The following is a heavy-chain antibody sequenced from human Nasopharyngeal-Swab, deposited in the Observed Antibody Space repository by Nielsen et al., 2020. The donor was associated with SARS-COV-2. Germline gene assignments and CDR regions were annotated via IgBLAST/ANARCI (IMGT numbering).Heavy chain of an antibody. Sequence: SEALSLTCTVSGGSVSSGSYYWSWIRQPPGKGLEWIGYIYYSGSTNYNPSLKSRVTISVDTSKTQFSLKLSSVTAADTAVYYCARANGDYLEDWFDPWGQGTLVTVSS. D-gene: IGHD4-17*01. CDR2: IYYSGST. CDR3: ARANGDYLEDWFDP. J-gene: IGHJ5*02. CDR1: GGSVSSGSYY. V-gene: IGHV4-61*01.